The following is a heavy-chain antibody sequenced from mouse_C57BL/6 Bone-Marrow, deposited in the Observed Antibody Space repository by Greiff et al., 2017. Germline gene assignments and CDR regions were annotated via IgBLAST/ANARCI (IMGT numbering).Heavy chain of an antibody. CDR2: IYWDDAK. Sequence: QVTLKVSGPGILQSSQTLSLTCSFSGFSLSTSGMGVSWLRQPSGKGLEWLAHIYWDDAKRYNPSLKSRLPISKDTSRNTVYLMITSVDTADTATYYCARRCYGSRYAMDYWGQGTSVTVSS. V-gene: IGHV8-12*01. CDR3: ARRCYGSRYAMDY. D-gene: IGHD1-1*01. J-gene: IGHJ4*01. CDR1: GFSLSTSGMG.